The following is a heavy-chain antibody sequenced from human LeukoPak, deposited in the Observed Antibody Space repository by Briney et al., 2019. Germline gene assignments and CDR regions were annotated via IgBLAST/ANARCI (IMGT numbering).Heavy chain of an antibody. CDR2: IYTSGST. V-gene: IGHV4-4*07. CDR1: GGSISSYY. D-gene: IGHD3-3*01. J-gene: IGHJ6*03. CDR3: ARCRGDGYDFWSGYYAGYYYYYMDV. Sequence: SETLSLTCTVSGGSISSYYWSWIRQPAGKGLEWIGRIYTSGSTNYNPSLKSRVTMSVDTSKNQFSLKLSSVTAADTAVYYCARCRGDGYDFWSGYYAGYYYYYMDVWGKGTTVTVSS.